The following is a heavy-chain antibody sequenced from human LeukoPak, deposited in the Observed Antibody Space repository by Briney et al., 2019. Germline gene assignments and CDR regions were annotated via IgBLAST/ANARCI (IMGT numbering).Heavy chain of an antibody. CDR1: GGSISSYY. CDR2: IYYSGST. Sequence: SETLSLTCTVSGGSISSYYWSWIRQPPGKGLEWIGYIYYSGSTNYNPSLKSRVTISVDTSKNQFSLKLSSVTAADTAVYYCARLNVLSGSPLHHFDHWDQGTLVTVSA. J-gene: IGHJ4*02. CDR3: ARLNVLSGSPLHHFDH. D-gene: IGHD6-13*01. V-gene: IGHV4-59*12.